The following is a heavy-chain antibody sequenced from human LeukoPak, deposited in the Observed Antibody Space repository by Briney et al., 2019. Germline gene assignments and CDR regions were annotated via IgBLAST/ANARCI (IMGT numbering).Heavy chain of an antibody. V-gene: IGHV3-23*01. J-gene: IGHJ4*02. Sequence: GGSLRLSCAASGFTFSSYAMNWVRQAPGKGLEWVSAISGSGGSTSYADSVQGRFTISRENSTKTQYLQMQSLRAEDTVVYYCAKDRASYYYDSSGPVWGQGTRVTVSS. CDR3: AKDRASYYYDSSGPV. CDR1: GFTFSSYA. D-gene: IGHD3-22*01. CDR2: ISGSGGST.